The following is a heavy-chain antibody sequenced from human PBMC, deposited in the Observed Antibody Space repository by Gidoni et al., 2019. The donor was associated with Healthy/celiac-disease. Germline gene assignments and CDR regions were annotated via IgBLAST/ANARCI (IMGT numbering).Heavy chain of an antibody. J-gene: IGHJ4*02. D-gene: IGHD4-17*01. CDR2: INPSGGSA. V-gene: IGHV1-46*01. CDR3: ARGGPLRWFDY. Sequence: QVQLVQSGAEVTKPGASVKVSCKASGYTVTSYYMHWVRQATGQGLEWMGIINPSGGSASYAQKFQGIVTMTRDTSTSTVYMELSSLRSEDTAVYYCARGGPLRWFDYWGQGTLVTVSS. CDR1: GYTVTSYY.